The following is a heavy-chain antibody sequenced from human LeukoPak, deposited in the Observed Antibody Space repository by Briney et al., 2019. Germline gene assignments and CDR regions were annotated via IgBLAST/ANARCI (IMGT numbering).Heavy chain of an antibody. V-gene: IGHV4-39*07. CDR2: INHSGST. CDR3: ARVSRYEAFDI. Sequence: PSETLSLTCTVSGGSISSSSYYWGWIRQPPGKGLEWIGEINHSGSTNYNPSLKSRVTISVDTSKNQFSLKLSSVTAADTAVYYCARVSRYEAFDIWGQGTMVTVSS. CDR1: GGSISSSSYY. J-gene: IGHJ3*02.